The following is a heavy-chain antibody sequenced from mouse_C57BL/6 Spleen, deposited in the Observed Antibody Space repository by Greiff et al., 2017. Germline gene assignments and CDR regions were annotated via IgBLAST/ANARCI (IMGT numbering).Heavy chain of an antibody. J-gene: IGHJ3*01. CDR3: ARDGTMVTGFAY. CDR1: GYTFTSYW. V-gene: IGHV1-64*01. Sequence: QVQLKESGAELVKPGASVKLSCKASGYTFTSYWMHWVKQRPGQGLEWIGMIHPNSGSTNYNEKFKSKATLTVDKSSSTAYMQLSSLTSEDSAVYYCARDGTMVTGFAYWGQGTLVTVSA. D-gene: IGHD2-2*01. CDR2: IHPNSGST.